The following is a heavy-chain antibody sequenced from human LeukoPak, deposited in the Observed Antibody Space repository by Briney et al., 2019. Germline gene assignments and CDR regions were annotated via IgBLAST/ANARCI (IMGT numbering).Heavy chain of an antibody. CDR2: IYDSGST. V-gene: IGHV4-59*01. D-gene: IGHD5-18*01. Sequence: PSETLSLTCTVSGGSISSYYWSWIRQPPGKGLEWIGYIYDSGSTNYNPSLKSRVTISVDTSKNQFSLKLSSVTAADTAVYYCARLQLSRYHYYYYMDVWGKGTTVTVSS. J-gene: IGHJ6*03. CDR3: ARLQLSRYHYYYYMDV. CDR1: GGSISSYY.